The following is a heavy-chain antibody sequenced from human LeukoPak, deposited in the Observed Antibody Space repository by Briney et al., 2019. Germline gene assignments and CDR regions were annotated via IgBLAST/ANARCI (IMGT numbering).Heavy chain of an antibody. V-gene: IGHV1-69*13. CDR1: GYTFTSYA. D-gene: IGHD4-17*01. CDR3: ARHHDYGFQPDY. J-gene: IGHJ4*02. Sequence: ASVKVSCKASGYTFTSYAMNWVRQAPGQGLEWMGGIIPIFGTANYAQKFQGRVTITADESTSTAYMELSSLRSEDTAVYYCARHHDYGFQPDYWGQGTLVTVSS. CDR2: IIPIFGTA.